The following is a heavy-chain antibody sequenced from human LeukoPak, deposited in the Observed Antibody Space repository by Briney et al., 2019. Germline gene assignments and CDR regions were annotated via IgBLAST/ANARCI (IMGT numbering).Heavy chain of an antibody. Sequence: ASVKVSCKASGYTFTSYGISWVRQAPGQGLEWMGWISAYNGNTDYAQKLQGRVTMTTDTSTSTAYMELRSLRSDDTAVYYCARDRPNYYGSSGYYSYYYGMDVWGQGTTVTVSS. V-gene: IGHV1-18*01. J-gene: IGHJ6*02. CDR1: GYTFTSYG. CDR3: ARDRPNYYGSSGYYSYYYGMDV. D-gene: IGHD3-22*01. CDR2: ISAYNGNT.